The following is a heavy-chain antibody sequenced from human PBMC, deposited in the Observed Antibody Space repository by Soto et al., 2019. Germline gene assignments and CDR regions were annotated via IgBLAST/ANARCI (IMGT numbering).Heavy chain of an antibody. V-gene: IGHV1-18*01. CDR2: ISAYNGNT. D-gene: IGHD4-4*01. J-gene: IGHJ6*02. Sequence: GASVKVSCKASGYTFTSYGISWVRQAPGQGLEWMGWISAYNGNTNYAQKLQGRVTMTTDTSTSTAYMELRSLGSDDTAVYYCARHGATVKDYYYGIDVWGPGTTVTV. CDR3: ARHGATVKDYYYGIDV. CDR1: GYTFTSYG.